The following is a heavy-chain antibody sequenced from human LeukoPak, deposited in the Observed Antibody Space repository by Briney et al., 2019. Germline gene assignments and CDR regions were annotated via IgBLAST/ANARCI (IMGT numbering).Heavy chain of an antibody. CDR1: GGSISSYY. D-gene: IGHD3-9*01. Sequence: PSETLSLTCTVSGGSISSYYWSWIRQPPGKGLEWIGYIYYSGSTNCNPSLKSRVTISVDTSKNQFSLKLSSVTAADTAVYYCARSTTYYDILTGYQGYFDYWGQGTLVTVSS. J-gene: IGHJ4*02. CDR3: ARSTTYYDILTGYQGYFDY. CDR2: IYYSGST. V-gene: IGHV4-59*08.